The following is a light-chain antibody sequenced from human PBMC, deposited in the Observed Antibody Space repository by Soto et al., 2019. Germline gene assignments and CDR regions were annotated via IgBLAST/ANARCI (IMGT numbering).Light chain of an antibody. V-gene: IGLV2-14*03. CDR2: DVS. Sequence: SALTQPTSVSGSPGQSIAISSTGTSSEIGGYNYVSWYQHHPGKAPKLMICDVSDRPSGVSNRFSGSKSGNTASLTISGLQAEDEADYYCSSYTSSSTPWVFGTGTKVTVL. J-gene: IGLJ1*01. CDR3: SSYTSSSTPWV. CDR1: SSEIGGYNY.